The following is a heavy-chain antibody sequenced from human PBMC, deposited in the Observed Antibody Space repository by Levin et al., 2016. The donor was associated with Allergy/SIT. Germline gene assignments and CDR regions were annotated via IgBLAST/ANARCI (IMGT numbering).Heavy chain of an antibody. V-gene: IGHV3-23*01. CDR1: GFTFSSYA. J-gene: IGHJ6*02. D-gene: IGHD3-22*01. CDR2: ISGSGGST. Sequence: GESLKISCAASGFTFSSYAMSWVRQAPGKGLEWVSAISGSGGSTYYADSVKGRFTISRDNSKNTLYLQMNSLRAEDTAVYYCARLNDKEYGMDVWGQGTTVTVSS. CDR3: ARLNDKEYGMDV.